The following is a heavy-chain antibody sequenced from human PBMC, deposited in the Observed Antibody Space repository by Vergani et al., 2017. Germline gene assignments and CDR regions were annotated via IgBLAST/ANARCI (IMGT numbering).Heavy chain of an antibody. CDR3: AEPDRRNNWLYY. Sequence: EVHLLESGGGLVQSGGSLRLSCTASGFIFSTYAMSWVRQAPGKGLEWVSGISASGAPTYYADAVKGRVTISRDNSKNTLFLLMNSLRVEDTAVYYCAEPDRRNNWLYYWGQQTLVTVSS. CDR2: ISASGAPT. CDR1: GFIFSTYA. J-gene: IGHJ5*01. D-gene: IGHD3-22*01. V-gene: IGHV3-23*01.